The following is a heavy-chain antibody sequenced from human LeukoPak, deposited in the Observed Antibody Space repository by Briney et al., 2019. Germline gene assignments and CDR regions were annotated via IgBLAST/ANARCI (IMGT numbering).Heavy chain of an antibody. V-gene: IGHV3-33*06. D-gene: IGHD3-22*01. J-gene: IGHJ4*02. Sequence: GGSLRLSCAASGFTFSSYGMHWVRQAPGKGLEWVAVIWYDGSNKYYADSVKGRFTISRDNSKNTLYLQMNSLRAEDTAVYYCAKDRTYYYDSSTHFDYWGQGTLVTVSS. CDR2: IWYDGSNK. CDR3: AKDRTYYYDSSTHFDY. CDR1: GFTFSSYG.